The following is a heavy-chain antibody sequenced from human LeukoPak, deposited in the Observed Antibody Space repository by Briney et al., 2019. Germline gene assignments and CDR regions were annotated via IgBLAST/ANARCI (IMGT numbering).Heavy chain of an antibody. Sequence: PSETLSLTCTVSGGSISSYYWSWIRQPPGKGLEWIGYIYYSGSTNYNPSLKSRVTISVDTSKNQFSLKLSSVTAADTAVYYCARTPQYYDILTGYGLWFDPWGQGTLVTVSS. CDR3: ARTPQYYDILTGYGLWFDP. D-gene: IGHD3-9*01. CDR1: GGSISSYY. J-gene: IGHJ5*02. V-gene: IGHV4-59*08. CDR2: IYYSGST.